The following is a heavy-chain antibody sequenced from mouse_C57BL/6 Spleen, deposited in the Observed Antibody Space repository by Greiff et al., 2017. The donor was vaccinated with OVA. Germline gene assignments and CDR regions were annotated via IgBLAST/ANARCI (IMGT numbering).Heavy chain of an antibody. Sequence: VQLQQSGPVLVKPGASVKMSCKASGYTFTDYYMNWVKQSHGKSLEWIGVINPYNGGTSYNQKFKGKATLTVDKSSSTAYMELNSLTSEDSAVYYCARSLGRDAMDYWGQGTSVTVSS. CDR1: GYTFTDYY. J-gene: IGHJ4*01. CDR2: INPYNGGT. V-gene: IGHV1-19*01. D-gene: IGHD4-1*01. CDR3: ARSLGRDAMDY.